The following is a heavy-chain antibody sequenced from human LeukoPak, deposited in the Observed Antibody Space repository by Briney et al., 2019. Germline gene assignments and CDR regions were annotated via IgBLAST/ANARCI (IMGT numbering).Heavy chain of an antibody. V-gene: IGHV5-51*01. CDR1: GYSFTSYW. Sequence: GESLKISCKGSGYSFTSYWIGWVRQMPGKGLEWMGIIYPGDSDTRYSPSFQGQVAISADKSISTAYLQWSSLKASDTAMYYCARRGAYCGGDCYTDYWGQGTLVTVSS. CDR2: IYPGDSDT. D-gene: IGHD2-21*01. CDR3: ARRGAYCGGDCYTDY. J-gene: IGHJ4*02.